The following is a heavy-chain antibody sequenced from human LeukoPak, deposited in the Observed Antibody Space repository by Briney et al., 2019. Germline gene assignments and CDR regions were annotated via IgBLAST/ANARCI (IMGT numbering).Heavy chain of an antibody. CDR3: AKGGYCSSTSCYFGPNYGMDV. CDR2: ISGSGGST. CDR1: GFTFSSYA. D-gene: IGHD2-2*01. Sequence: PGGSLRLSCAASGFTFSSYAMSWVRQAPGKGLEWVSAISGSGGSTYYADSVKGRFTISRDNSKNTLYLQMNSLRAEDTAAYYCAKGGYCSSTSCYFGPNYGMDVWGKGTTVTVSS. J-gene: IGHJ6*04. V-gene: IGHV3-23*01.